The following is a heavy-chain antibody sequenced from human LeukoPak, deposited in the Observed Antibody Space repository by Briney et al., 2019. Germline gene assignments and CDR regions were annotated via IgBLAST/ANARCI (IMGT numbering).Heavy chain of an antibody. CDR3: ARALYSSGWYYYGMDV. Sequence: SETLSLTFAVYGGSFSGYYWSWIRQPPGKGLEWIGEINHSGSTNYNPSLKSRVTISVDTSKNQFSLKLSSVTAADTAVYHCARALYSSGWYYYGMDVWGQGTTVTVSS. J-gene: IGHJ6*02. D-gene: IGHD6-19*01. CDR2: INHSGST. CDR1: GGSFSGYY. V-gene: IGHV4-34*01.